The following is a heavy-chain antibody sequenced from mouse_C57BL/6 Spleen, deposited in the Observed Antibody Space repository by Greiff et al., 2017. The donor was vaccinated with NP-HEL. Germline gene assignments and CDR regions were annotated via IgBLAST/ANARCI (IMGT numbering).Heavy chain of an antibody. CDR1: GYTFTSYW. CDR3: ARPATVVDYYAMDY. J-gene: IGHJ4*01. V-gene: IGHV1-7*01. CDR2: INPSSGYT. D-gene: IGHD1-1*01. Sequence: QVQLQQSGAELAKPGASVTLSCKASGYTFTSYWMHWVNQRPGQGLEWIGYINPSSGYTKYNQKFKDKATLTADKSSSTAYMQLSSLTYEDSAVYYCARPATVVDYYAMDYWGQGTSVTVSS.